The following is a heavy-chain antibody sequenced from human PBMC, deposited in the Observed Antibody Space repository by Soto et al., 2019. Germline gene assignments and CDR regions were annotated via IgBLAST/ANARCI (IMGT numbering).Heavy chain of an antibody. Sequence: EASVKVSCKASGYTFTSYAMHWVRQAPGQRLEWMGWINAGNGNTKYSQKFQGRVTITRDTSASTAYMELSSLRSEDTAVYYCARDRGYSSSIWFDPGGQGTLVTVSS. J-gene: IGHJ5*02. D-gene: IGHD6-6*01. CDR3: ARDRGYSSSIWFDP. V-gene: IGHV1-3*01. CDR1: GYTFTSYA. CDR2: INAGNGNT.